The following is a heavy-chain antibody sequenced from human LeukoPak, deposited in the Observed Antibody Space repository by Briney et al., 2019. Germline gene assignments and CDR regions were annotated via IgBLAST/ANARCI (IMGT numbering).Heavy chain of an antibody. CDR1: GFTFSAYY. CDR2: ISSSGNNI. CDR3: ARAPPDWYCSNNICYTWYFDL. J-gene: IGHJ2*01. D-gene: IGHD2-2*02. V-gene: IGHV3-11*04. Sequence: SGGSLRLSCAASGFTFSAYYITWVRQAPGKGLEWVSYISSSGNNIYYADSVKGRFTISRDNAKNSLYLQMDSLRAEDTAVYYCARAPPDWYCSNNICYTWYFDLWGRGTLVTVSS.